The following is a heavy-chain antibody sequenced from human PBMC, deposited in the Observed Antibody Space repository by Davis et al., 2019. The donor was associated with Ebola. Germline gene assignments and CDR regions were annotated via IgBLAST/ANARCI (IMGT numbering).Heavy chain of an antibody. CDR2: MNPNSGNT. Sequence: ASVKVSCKASGGTFSSYAINWVRQATGQGLEWMGWMNPNSGNTGYAQKFQGRVTMTRNTSISTAYMELSSLRSEDTAVYYCARGGKVTLRFLEWLLSSPDYWGQGTLVTVSS. J-gene: IGHJ4*02. V-gene: IGHV1-8*02. D-gene: IGHD3-3*01. CDR1: GGTFSSYA. CDR3: ARGGKVTLRFLEWLLSSPDY.